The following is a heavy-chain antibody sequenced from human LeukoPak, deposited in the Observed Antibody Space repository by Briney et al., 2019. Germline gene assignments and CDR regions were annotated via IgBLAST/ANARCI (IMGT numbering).Heavy chain of an antibody. Sequence: GASVKVSCKAFGYTFTSNYMHWVRQAPGQGPEWMGVISPSGGSTTYAQKFQGRVTITADKSTSTAYMELSSLRSEDTAVYYCARDPSDYYDSSPLWGQGTLVTVSS. CDR2: ISPSGGST. V-gene: IGHV1-46*01. J-gene: IGHJ4*02. D-gene: IGHD3-22*01. CDR3: ARDPSDYYDSSPL. CDR1: GYTFTSNY.